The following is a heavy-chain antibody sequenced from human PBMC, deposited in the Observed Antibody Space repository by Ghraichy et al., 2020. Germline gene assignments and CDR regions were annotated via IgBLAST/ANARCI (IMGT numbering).Heavy chain of an antibody. Sequence: GESLNISCAASGFTFSDYYMTWIRQAPGKGLEWISYISPTVDTIYYADSVKGRFTISRDNAQTSLYLQMNSLRAEDTAIYYCARPRGSWPNRFAFDIWGQGTMVTVSS. CDR3: ARPRGSWPNRFAFDI. V-gene: IGHV3-11*01. CDR1: GFTFSDYY. D-gene: IGHD6-13*01. CDR2: ISPTVDTI. J-gene: IGHJ3*02.